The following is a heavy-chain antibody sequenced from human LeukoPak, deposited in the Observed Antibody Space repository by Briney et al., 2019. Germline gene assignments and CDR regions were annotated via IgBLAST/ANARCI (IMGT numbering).Heavy chain of an antibody. J-gene: IGHJ4*02. Sequence: PGGSLRLSCAASGFTISNYWMSWVRQAPGKGLEWVANIKQDGSEKYYVASVKGRFTIYRDNAKNSLYLQMNSLRAEDTAVYYCARSLGSGRCFWGQGTLVSVSS. CDR3: ARSLGSGRCF. V-gene: IGHV3-7*04. D-gene: IGHD2-15*01. CDR2: IKQDGSEK. CDR1: GFTISNYW.